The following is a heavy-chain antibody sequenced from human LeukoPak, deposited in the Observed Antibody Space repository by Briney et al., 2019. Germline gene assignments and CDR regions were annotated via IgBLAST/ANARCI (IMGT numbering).Heavy chain of an antibody. V-gene: IGHV1-46*01. D-gene: IGHD3-22*01. Sequence: ASVKVSCKASGYTFTSYYMHWVRQAPGQGLEWMGIINPSGGSTSYAQKFQGRVTMTRDTSTSTVYMELGSLRSEDTAVYYCARVSADSSGYLLACDYWGQGTLVTVSS. CDR1: GYTFTSYY. CDR3: ARVSADSSGYLLACDY. J-gene: IGHJ4*02. CDR2: INPSGGST.